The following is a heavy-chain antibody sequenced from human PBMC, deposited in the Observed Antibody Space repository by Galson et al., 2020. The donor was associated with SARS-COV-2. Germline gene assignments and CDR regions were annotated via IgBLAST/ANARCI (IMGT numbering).Heavy chain of an antibody. CDR2: IYQDGSEK. CDR1: GFNFSTYC. Sequence: TGGSLRLSCAASGFNFSTYCMTWVRQAPGKGLEWVASIYQDGSEKYYVDSVQGRFTISRDNAKNSLNLQMNSLRAEDTAVYYCARPSRGYGWGGALDIWGQGTVVTVSS. J-gene: IGHJ3*02. V-gene: IGHV3-7*01. CDR3: ARPSRGYGWGGALDI. D-gene: IGHD6-19*01.